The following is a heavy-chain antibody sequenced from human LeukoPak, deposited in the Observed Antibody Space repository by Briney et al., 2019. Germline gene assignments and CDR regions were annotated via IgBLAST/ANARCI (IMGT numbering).Heavy chain of an antibody. CDR3: ARHLSGVTGYAYGRGIDY. CDR2: IKKDGSEK. J-gene: IGHJ4*02. CDR1: GFTFSSYW. D-gene: IGHD5-18*01. Sequence: GGSLRLSCAASGFTFSSYWMSWVRQAPGKGLEWVANIKKDGSEKYYVDSVKGRFTISRDNAKKSLYLQMNSLRAEDTAVYYCARHLSGVTGYAYGRGIDYWGQGTLVTVSS. V-gene: IGHV3-7*01.